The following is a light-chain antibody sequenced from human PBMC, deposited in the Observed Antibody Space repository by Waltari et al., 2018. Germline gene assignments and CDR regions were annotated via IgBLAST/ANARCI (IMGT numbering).Light chain of an antibody. V-gene: IGKV3-11*01. CDR2: DAS. Sequence: EVVLTQSPATLSLSPGERATLSCRASQSVSTYLAWYQQRPGQAPRLLIYDASNRAAGIPAKFSCNGSGTDFTLTIRRLGAEDFAVYYCQQRSNWPPVTFGGGTKVEIK. J-gene: IGKJ4*01. CDR3: QQRSNWPPVT. CDR1: QSVSTY.